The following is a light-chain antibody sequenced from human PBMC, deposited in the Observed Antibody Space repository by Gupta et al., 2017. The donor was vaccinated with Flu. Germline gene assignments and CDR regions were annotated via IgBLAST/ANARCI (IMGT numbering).Light chain of an antibody. V-gene: IGKV2-28*01. CDR3: KQALQTLRT. J-gene: IGKJ1*01. CDR2: LGF. CDR1: RRPRQSIVYNF. Sequence: VTLVERASISCRSSRRPRQSIVYNFLDWYLQKPGQSPQLMIYLGFRRAGGVPDRFSGSGSSTDFTLKISRVEADDVGVYYCKQALQTLRTFGQGTKVEIK.